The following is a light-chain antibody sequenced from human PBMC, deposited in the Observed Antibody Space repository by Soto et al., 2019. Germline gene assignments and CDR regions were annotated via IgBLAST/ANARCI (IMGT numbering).Light chain of an antibody. J-gene: IGLJ1*01. Sequence: QSALTQPASVSGSPGQSITISCTGTSSDVADYNYVSWYQQHPGKAPKLMISAVSNRPSGVSDRFSGSKSDNTASLTISGLQADDEADYYCSYMRNSLYVFGTGTKLTVL. CDR2: AVS. CDR1: SSDVADYNY. V-gene: IGLV2-14*01. CDR3: SYMRNSLYV.